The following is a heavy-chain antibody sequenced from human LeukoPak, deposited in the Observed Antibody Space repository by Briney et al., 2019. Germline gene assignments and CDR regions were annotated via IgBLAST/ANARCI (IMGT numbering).Heavy chain of an antibody. CDR2: ISYDESNK. CDR1: GFTYSNYA. CDR3: ASSGYYYGSFDY. Sequence: GGSLRLPCAASGFTYSNYAMHWVRQAPGKGLEWVAIISYDESNKYYADSVKGRFTISRDNSKNTLYLQMNSLRAEDTAVYYCASSGYYYGSFDYWGQGTLVTVSS. V-gene: IGHV3-30-3*01. D-gene: IGHD3-22*01. J-gene: IGHJ4*02.